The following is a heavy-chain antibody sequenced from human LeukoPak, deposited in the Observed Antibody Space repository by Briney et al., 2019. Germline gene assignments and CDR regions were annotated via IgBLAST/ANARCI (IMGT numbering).Heavy chain of an antibody. CDR2: ISSSGSTI. V-gene: IGHV3-48*03. J-gene: IGHJ4*02. CDR1: GFTVSSNY. Sequence: GGSLRLSCAASGFTVSSNYMNWVRQAPGKGLEWVSYISSSGSTIYYADSVKGRFTISRDNAKNSLYLQMNSLRAEDTAVYYCARGDSYYYGSGSYPYYFDYWGQGTLVTVSS. CDR3: ARGDSYYYGSGSYPYYFDY. D-gene: IGHD3-10*01.